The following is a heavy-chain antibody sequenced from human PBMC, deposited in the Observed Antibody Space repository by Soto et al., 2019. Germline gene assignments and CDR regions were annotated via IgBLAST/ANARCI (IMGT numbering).Heavy chain of an antibody. J-gene: IGHJ4*02. D-gene: IGHD2-21*02. CDR2: FIPIFGTA. CDR3: ARADYCGGACSHFFDY. V-gene: IGHV1-69*13. Sequence: SVKVSCKASGGTFSSYAVSWVRQAPGQGLEWMGGFIPIFGTANYAQKFQGRVTITADESTSTAYMELSSLRSEDTAVYYCARADYCGGACSHFFDYWGQGTLVTAPQ. CDR1: GGTFSSYA.